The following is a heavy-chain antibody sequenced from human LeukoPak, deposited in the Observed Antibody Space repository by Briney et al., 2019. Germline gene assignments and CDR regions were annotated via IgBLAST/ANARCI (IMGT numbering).Heavy chain of an antibody. CDR3: ARAGRTMVRGVIITYYYYMDV. CDR1: GFTFSSYA. CDR2: ISYDGSNK. V-gene: IGHV3-30-3*01. J-gene: IGHJ6*03. Sequence: PGGSLRLSCAASGFTFSSYAMHWVRQAPGKGLEWVAVISYDGSNKYYADSVKGRFTISRDNSKNTLYLQMNSLRAEDTAVYYCARAGRTMVRGVIITYYYYMDVWGKGTTVTVSS. D-gene: IGHD3-10*01.